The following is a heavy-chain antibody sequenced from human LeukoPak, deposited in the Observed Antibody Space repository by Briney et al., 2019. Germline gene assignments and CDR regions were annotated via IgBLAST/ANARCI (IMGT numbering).Heavy chain of an antibody. V-gene: IGHV3-74*01. J-gene: IGHJ4*02. CDR1: GFSFSNTW. CDR3: ARDRYYIIDY. CDR2: INNDATSK. Sequence: GGSLRLSCAASGFSFSNTWMHWVRQAPGRGLEWVSLINNDATSKTYADSVKGRFTISRDNAKNTVYLQMDSLRDEDTAVYYCARDRYYIIDYWGQGALVTVSS. D-gene: IGHD1-26*01.